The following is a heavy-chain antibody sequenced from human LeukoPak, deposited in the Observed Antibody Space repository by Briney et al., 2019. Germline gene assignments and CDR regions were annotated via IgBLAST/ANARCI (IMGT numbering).Heavy chain of an antibody. CDR1: GYTFTGYY. D-gene: IGHD5-18*01. Sequence: GASVKVSCKASGYTFTGYYMHWVRQAPGQGLEWMGWINPNSGGTNYAQKFQGRVTMTRDTSISTACMELSRLRSDDTAVYYCARDRVEIQLWLNYWGQGTLVTVSS. CDR2: INPNSGGT. J-gene: IGHJ4*02. CDR3: ARDRVEIQLWLNY. V-gene: IGHV1-2*02.